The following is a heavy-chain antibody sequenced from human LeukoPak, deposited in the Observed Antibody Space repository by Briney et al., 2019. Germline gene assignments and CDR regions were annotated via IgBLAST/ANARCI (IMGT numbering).Heavy chain of an antibody. CDR1: GFTFSSYA. V-gene: IGHV3-23*01. Sequence: GGSLRLSCAASGFTFSSYAMSWVRQAPGRGLEWVSGISGSGVSTYYADSVKGRFTISRDSSKNTMYLQMNSLRAEDTAVYYCAREHTTVTSLLDYWGQGTLVTVSS. CDR2: ISGSGVST. D-gene: IGHD4-17*01. J-gene: IGHJ4*02. CDR3: AREHTTVTSLLDY.